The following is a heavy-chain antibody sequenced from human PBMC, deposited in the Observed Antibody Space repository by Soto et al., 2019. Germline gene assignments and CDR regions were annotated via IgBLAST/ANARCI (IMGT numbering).Heavy chain of an antibody. CDR3: ACRLGATRFDN. D-gene: IGHD1-26*01. V-gene: IGHV4-4*02. CDR2: IYHSGST. CDR1: GVSISNTNL. Sequence: ASETLSLTCAISGVSISNTNLWCWVRQPPGKRLEWIGEIYHSGSTNYNPSLKSRLTISVDKSRDQFSLRLSSVTAADTAVYYCACRLGATRFDNWGQGILVTVSS. J-gene: IGHJ4*02.